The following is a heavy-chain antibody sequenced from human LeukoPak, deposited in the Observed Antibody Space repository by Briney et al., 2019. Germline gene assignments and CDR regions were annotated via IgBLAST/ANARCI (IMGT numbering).Heavy chain of an antibody. CDR3: ARAAPYSSSWYYFDY. CDR2: ISYDENKK. J-gene: IGHJ4*02. V-gene: IGHV3-30-3*01. CDR1: GFTFSNYA. D-gene: IGHD6-13*01. Sequence: GGSLRLSCTASGFTFSNYAMHWVRQAPGKGLEWVAFISYDENKKDYADSVKGRFTISRDNSKNTLYLQMNSLRAEDTAVYYCARAAPYSSSWYYFDYWGQGTLVTVSS.